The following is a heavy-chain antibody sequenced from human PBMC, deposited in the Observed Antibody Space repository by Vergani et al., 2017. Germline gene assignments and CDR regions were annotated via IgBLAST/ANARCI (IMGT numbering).Heavy chain of an antibody. CDR3: ARGRGDNWYFDL. CDR2: IYHTGSA. D-gene: IGHD3-10*01. J-gene: IGHJ2*01. Sequence: QVQLQESGPGLVKPSQTLSLTCSVSGYSITSGYYWGWIRQPPGRGLEWIGSIYHTGSAYYHPSLKSRVTVSVDTSMNQVSLKLNSVTAADTVVYYCARGRGDNWYFDLWGRGTLVTVSS. V-gene: IGHV4-38-2*01. CDR1: GYSITSGYY.